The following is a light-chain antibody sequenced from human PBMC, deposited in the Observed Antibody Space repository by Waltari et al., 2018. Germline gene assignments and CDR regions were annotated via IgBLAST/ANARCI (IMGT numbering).Light chain of an antibody. CDR2: DAS. Sequence: EIVLTQSPATLSLSPGERATLSCRASQSVSSYLAWYQQKPVQPPRLLIYDASNRATGIPARFSGSGYGTDLTLTIRSLEPEDFAVYYCQKRSNCPPFTFGLGTKVDIK. J-gene: IGKJ3*01. V-gene: IGKV3-11*01. CDR3: QKRSNCPPFT. CDR1: QSVSSY.